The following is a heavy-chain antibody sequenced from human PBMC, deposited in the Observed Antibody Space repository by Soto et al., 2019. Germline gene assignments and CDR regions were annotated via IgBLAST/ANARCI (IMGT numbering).Heavy chain of an antibody. V-gene: IGHV3-23*01. D-gene: IGHD3-9*01. Sequence: GGSLRLSCAASGFTFSSYAMSWVRQAPGKGLEWVSAISGSYTNYADSVKGRFTISRDNAKNSLYLQMNSLRAEDTAVYYCAFTYYDILTGYYSLDAFDIWGQGTMVTVSS. J-gene: IGHJ3*02. CDR3: AFTYYDILTGYYSLDAFDI. CDR2: ISGSYT. CDR1: GFTFSSYA.